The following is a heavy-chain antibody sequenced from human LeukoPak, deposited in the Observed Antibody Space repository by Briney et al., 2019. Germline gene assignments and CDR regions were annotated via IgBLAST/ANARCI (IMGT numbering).Heavy chain of an antibody. V-gene: IGHV4-59*08. J-gene: IGHJ4*02. D-gene: IGHD5-12*01. CDR2: MYYSGST. CDR1: GGSISSYY. CDR3: ASSGGGYVLDS. Sequence: PSETLSLTCTVSGGSISSYYWNWIRQPPGKGPEGVGYMYYSGSTYYNPSLKSRVTMSVDMSKNQFSLKLSSVTAADTAVYYCASSGGGYVLDSWGQGTLVTVSS.